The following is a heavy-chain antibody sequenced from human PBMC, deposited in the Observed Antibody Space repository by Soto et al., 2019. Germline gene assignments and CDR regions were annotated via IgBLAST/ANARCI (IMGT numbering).Heavy chain of an antibody. J-gene: IGHJ6*03. CDR3: AREDNSNYYYYYYMDV. Sequence: SVKVSCKASGCTFSSYTISWVRQAPGQGLEWMGRIIPILGIANYAQKFQGRVTITADKSTSTAYMELSSLRSEDTAVYYCAREDNSNYYYYYYMDVWAKGPRSPSP. CDR2: IIPILGIA. CDR1: GCTFSSYT. D-gene: IGHD4-4*01. V-gene: IGHV1-69*04.